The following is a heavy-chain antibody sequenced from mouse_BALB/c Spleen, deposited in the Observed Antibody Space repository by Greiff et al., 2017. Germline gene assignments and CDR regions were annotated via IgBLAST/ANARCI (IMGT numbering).Heavy chain of an antibody. D-gene: IGHD4-1*01. CDR1: GFSLTSYG. J-gene: IGHJ4*01. V-gene: IGHV2-2*02. CDR2: IWSGGST. Sequence: VQLVESGPGLVQPSQSLSITCTVSGFSLTSYGVHWVRQSPGKGLEWLGVIWSGGSTDYNAAFISRLSISKDNSKSQVFFKMNSLQANDTAIYYCARKGTGTNYYAMDYWGQGTSVTVSS. CDR3: ARKGTGTNYYAMDY.